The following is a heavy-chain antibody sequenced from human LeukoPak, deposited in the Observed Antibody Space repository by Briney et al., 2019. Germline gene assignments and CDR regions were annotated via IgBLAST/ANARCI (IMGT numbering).Heavy chain of an antibody. D-gene: IGHD1-26*01. Sequence: GGSLRLSCAASGFTFSAYEMNWVRQAPGKGLEWVSYISGTGGTVYYADSVKGRFTISRDNVKKFLFLQMNSLRAEDTALYYCAREGAGTYAHDAFDIWGQGTMVTVSS. CDR3: AREGAGTYAHDAFDI. CDR2: ISGTGGTV. J-gene: IGHJ3*02. CDR1: GFTFSAYE. V-gene: IGHV3-48*03.